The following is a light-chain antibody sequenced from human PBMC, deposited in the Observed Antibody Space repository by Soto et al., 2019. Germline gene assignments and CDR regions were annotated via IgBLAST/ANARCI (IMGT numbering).Light chain of an antibody. J-gene: IGKJ1*01. CDR3: HQYGSSPAT. Sequence: VLTQSPGTLSLSPGERATLSCRASHTISSSYLAWYQQKPGQAPRLLMYGASSRATGIPDRFSGSGSGTDFTLTISRLEPEDFALYFCHQYGSSPATFGQGTKV. CDR2: GAS. V-gene: IGKV3-20*01. CDR1: HTISSSY.